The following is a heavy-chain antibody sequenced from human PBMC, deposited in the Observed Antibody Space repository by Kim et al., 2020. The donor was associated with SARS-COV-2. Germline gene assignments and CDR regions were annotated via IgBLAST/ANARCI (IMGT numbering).Heavy chain of an antibody. J-gene: IGHJ6*02. CDR3: ATGLLPRTHQTGYYYYGMEV. V-gene: IGHV1-24*01. D-gene: IGHD3-22*01. CDR1: GYTLTELS. Sequence: ASVKVSCKVSGYTLTELSMHWVRQAPGKGLEWMGGFDPEDGETIYAQKFQGRVTMTEDTSTDTAYMELSSLRSEDTAVYYCATGLLPRTHQTGYYYYGMEVWGQGTTVTVSS. CDR2: FDPEDGET.